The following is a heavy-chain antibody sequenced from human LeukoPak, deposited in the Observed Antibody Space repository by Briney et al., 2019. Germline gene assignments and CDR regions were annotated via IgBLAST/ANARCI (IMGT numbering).Heavy chain of an antibody. CDR1: GGSISSSSYY. V-gene: IGHV4-39*01. D-gene: IGHD5-12*01. CDR3: ARQGGGYDPYYYYYMVV. CDR2: IYYSGST. Sequence: SETLSLTCTVSGGSISSSSYYWGWIRQPPGKGLEWIGSIYYSGSTYYNPSLKSRVTISVDTSKNQFSLKLSSVTAADTAVYYCARQGGGYDPYYYYYMVVWGKGTTVTVSS. J-gene: IGHJ6*03.